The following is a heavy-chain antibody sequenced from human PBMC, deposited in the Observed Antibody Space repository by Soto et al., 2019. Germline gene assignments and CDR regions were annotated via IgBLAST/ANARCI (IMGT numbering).Heavy chain of an antibody. CDR3: ARHDAAGTEFDY. CDR1: GYSFTNYW. J-gene: IGHJ4*02. D-gene: IGHD2-15*01. Sequence: GESLKISCKGSGYSFTNYWIGWVRQMPGKGLEWMGIIYPGTSNTLYSPSFQGQVTISVDKSITTAFLQWSSLKASDTAMYYCARHDAAGTEFDYWGQGTQVTVSS. V-gene: IGHV5-51*01. CDR2: IYPGTSNT.